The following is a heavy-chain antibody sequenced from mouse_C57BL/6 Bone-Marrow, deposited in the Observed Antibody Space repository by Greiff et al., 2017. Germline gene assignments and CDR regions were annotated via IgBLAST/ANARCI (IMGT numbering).Heavy chain of an antibody. J-gene: IGHJ4*01. V-gene: IGHV8-8*01. CDR3: ARIAPRDNANSPYSMDY. Sequence: QVTLKESGPGILQPSQTLSLTCSFSGFSLSTFGMGVGWIRQPSGKGLEWLAHIWWDDDKYYNPALKSRLTISKATSKNQVFLKICNVHTADTATYYCARIAPRDNANSPYSMDYWGQGTSVTVSS. CDR1: GFSLSTFGMG. D-gene: IGHD2-1*01. CDR2: IWWDDDK.